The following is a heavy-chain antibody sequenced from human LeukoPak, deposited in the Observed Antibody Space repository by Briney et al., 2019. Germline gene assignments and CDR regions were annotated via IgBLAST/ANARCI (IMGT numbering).Heavy chain of an antibody. D-gene: IGHD6-13*01. J-gene: IGHJ3*02. Sequence: GGSLRLSCAASGFTVSSNYMSWVRQAPGKGLEWVSVIYSGGATFYADSVKGRFTISRDNSENTLYLQMNSLRAEDTAVYYCARGLVVAAAGASDAFDIWGQGTMVTVSS. CDR1: GFTVSSNY. V-gene: IGHV3-53*01. CDR3: ARGLVVAAAGASDAFDI. CDR2: IYSGGAT.